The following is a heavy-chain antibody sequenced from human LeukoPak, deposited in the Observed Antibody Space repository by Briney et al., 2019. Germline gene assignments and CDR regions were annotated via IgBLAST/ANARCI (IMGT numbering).Heavy chain of an antibody. CDR1: GFIFGDYA. J-gene: IGHJ4*02. CDR3: SRAVYYYDSSGYSLPDYFDY. V-gene: IGHV3-49*03. Sequence: GSLRLSCTTSGFIFGDYAMSWFRQAPGKGLQWVGFIGSKAYGGTTEYAASVKGRFTISRDDSKSIAYLQMNSLKTEDTAVYYCSRAVYYYDSSGYSLPDYFDYWGQGTRVTVSS. D-gene: IGHD3-22*01. CDR2: IGSKAYGGTT.